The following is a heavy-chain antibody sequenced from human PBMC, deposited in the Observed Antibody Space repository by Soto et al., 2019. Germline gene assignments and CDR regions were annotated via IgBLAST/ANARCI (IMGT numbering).Heavy chain of an antibody. CDR3: ARQGLSGMVVAALDV. CDR1: GYSFTSYW. J-gene: IGHJ6*02. D-gene: IGHD2-15*01. CDR2: IDPSDSYT. Sequence: PGESLKISCKGSGYSFTSYWISWVRQVPGKGLEWMGRIDPSDSYTNYSPSFQGHVTISADEPISTAYLQWSSLKASDTAMYYCARQGLSGMVVAALDVWGQGTTVTVSS. V-gene: IGHV5-10-1*01.